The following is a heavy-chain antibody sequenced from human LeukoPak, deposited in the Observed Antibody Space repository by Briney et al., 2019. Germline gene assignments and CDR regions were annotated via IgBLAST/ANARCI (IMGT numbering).Heavy chain of an antibody. CDR1: GGSVSSGSYQ. J-gene: IGHJ4*02. CDR2: IYYSGNT. CDR3: ATGSGNAVFDY. Sequence: PSETLCLTCNVSGGSVSSGSYQWSWIRQPPGKGLEWIAYIYYSGNTNYNPSIKSRVTISVDTSKNQLPLRLNSMTAAETAVYYCATGSGNAVFDYWGEGTLVTVSS. D-gene: IGHD1-1*01. V-gene: IGHV4-61*01.